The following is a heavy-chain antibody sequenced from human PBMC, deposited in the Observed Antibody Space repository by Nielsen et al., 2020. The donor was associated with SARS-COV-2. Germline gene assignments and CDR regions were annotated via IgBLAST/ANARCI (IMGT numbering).Heavy chain of an antibody. J-gene: IGHJ4*02. CDR3: ARDWEYGDYPYFDY. V-gene: IGHV1-18*01. Sequence: ASVKVSCKASGYTFTSYGISWVRQAPGQGLEWMGWISAYNGNTNYAQKLQGRVTMTTDTSTSTAYMELSSLRSEDTAVYYCARDWEYGDYPYFDYWGQGTLVTVSS. CDR2: ISAYNGNT. D-gene: IGHD4-17*01. CDR1: GYTFTSYG.